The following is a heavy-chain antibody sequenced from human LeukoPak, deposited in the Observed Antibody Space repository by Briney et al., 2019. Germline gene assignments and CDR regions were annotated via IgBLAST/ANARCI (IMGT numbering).Heavy chain of an antibody. CDR2: IYSGGST. V-gene: IGHV3-53*01. J-gene: IGHJ6*03. CDR1: GFTVSSNY. Sequence: PGGSLRLSCAASGFTVSSNYMSWVRQAPGKGLEWVSVIYSGGSTYYADSVKGRFTISRDNSKNTLYLQMNSLRAEDTAVYYCAGALLKGAVYYCYYMDVWGKGTTVTVSS. CDR3: AGALLKGAVYYCYYMDV.